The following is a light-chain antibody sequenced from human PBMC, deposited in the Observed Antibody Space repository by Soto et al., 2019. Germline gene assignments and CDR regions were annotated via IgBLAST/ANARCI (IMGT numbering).Light chain of an antibody. J-gene: IGLJ3*02. CDR3: SSYTSSSTWV. Sequence: QSVLTQPASVSGSPGQSITISCTGTSSDVGAFKYVSWYQQHPGKAPKLMIYEVSRRPSGVSNRFSASKSGNTASLTISGLQAEDEADYYCSSYTSSSTWVFGGGTQLTVL. CDR1: SSDVGAFKY. V-gene: IGLV2-14*01. CDR2: EVS.